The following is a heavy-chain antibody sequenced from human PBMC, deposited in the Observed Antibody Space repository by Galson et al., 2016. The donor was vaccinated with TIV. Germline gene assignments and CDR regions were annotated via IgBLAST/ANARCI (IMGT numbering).Heavy chain of an antibody. D-gene: IGHD1-7*01. CDR3: SRGNGNYGMGGAMDV. Sequence: CAISGDSVSGNTAAWNWVRQSPSRGLEWLGRTYYTSKWNTDYAVSVEGRIIIRPDTSMNQVSLQLSSVIPEDTAVDYCSRGNGNYGMGGAMDVWGRGTTVTVSS. J-gene: IGHJ6*02. CDR1: GDSVSGNTAA. CDR2: TYYTSKWNT. V-gene: IGHV6-1*01.